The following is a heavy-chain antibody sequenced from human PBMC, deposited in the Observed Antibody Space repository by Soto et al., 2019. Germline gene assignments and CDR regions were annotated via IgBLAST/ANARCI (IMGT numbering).Heavy chain of an antibody. CDR3: ARLHPFYYFDY. CDR2: IYWDDDK. CDR1: GFSLSTNGVG. Sequence: QITLKESGPTLVKPTQTLTLTCTFSGFSLSTNGVGVGWIRQPPGKALEWLALIYWDDDKRYSPSLKNRLTSTRDTSKNQVVLKMTSVDPMDTATYYCARLHPFYYFDYWGQGTLVTVSS. J-gene: IGHJ4*02. D-gene: IGHD4-4*01. V-gene: IGHV2-5*02.